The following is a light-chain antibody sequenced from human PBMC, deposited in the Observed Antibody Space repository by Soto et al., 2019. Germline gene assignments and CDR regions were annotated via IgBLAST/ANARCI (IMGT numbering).Light chain of an antibody. Sequence: DIVMTQSPDSLAVSLGERATINCKSSQSVLYSSNNKNYLAWYQKKPGQPTKLLIYWACNRESAVPDRISGSGSDTDLTITSTGLQAEDESAYYCKQYYTTPLTCHGATKMDIK. V-gene: IGKV4-1*01. CDR1: QSVLYSSNNKNY. CDR3: KQYYTTPLT. CDR2: WAC. J-gene: IGKJ4*01.